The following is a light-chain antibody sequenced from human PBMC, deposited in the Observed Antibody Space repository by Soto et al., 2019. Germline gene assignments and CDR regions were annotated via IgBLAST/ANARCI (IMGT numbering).Light chain of an antibody. CDR3: QQRSNWPT. Sequence: ENLWIQSPATLPLSPGARATLSCRASQSVSSYLAWYQQKPGQAPRLLIYDASNRATGIPARFSGSGSGTDFTLTISSLEPEDFAVYYCQQRSNWPTFGQGTRLEIK. CDR1: QSVSSY. V-gene: IGKV3-11*01. J-gene: IGKJ5*01. CDR2: DAS.